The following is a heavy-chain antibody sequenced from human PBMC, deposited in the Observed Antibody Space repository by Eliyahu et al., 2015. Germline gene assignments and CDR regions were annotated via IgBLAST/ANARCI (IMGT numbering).Heavy chain of an antibody. D-gene: IGHD6-19*01. CDR2: ISYDGSNK. CDR1: GFTFSTYG. V-gene: IGHV3-30*18. Sequence: QVQLVESGGGVVQPGRSLRLSCAASGFTFSTYGMHWVRQAPGKGLEWVAVISYDGSNKHYADSVKGRFTFSRDNSKNTLHLQMNSLRAEDTAVYYCAKDQSISMDGYFQHWGQGTLVTVSS. CDR3: AKDQSISMDGYFQH. J-gene: IGHJ1*01.